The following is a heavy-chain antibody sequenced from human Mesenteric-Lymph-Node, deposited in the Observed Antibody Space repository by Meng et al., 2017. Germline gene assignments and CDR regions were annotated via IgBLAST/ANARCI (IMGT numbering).Heavy chain of an antibody. CDR1: GDSVSSNSAA. V-gene: IGHV6-1*01. CDR3: ARERDSGPNHFDY. D-gene: IGHD5-12*01. Sequence: QVQLQQSGPGLVQPSQTLSLTFAISGDSVSSNSAAWIWIRQSPSRGLEWLGRTYYKSKWYNDYAVSVKRRITINPDTSRNQFSLQLNSVTPEDTAVYFCARERDSGPNHFDYWGQGILVTVSS. J-gene: IGHJ4*01. CDR2: TYYKSKWYN.